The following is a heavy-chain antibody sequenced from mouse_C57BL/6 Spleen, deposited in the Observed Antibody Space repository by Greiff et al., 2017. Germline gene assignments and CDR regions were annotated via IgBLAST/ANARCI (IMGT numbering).Heavy chain of an antibody. J-gene: IGHJ4*01. Sequence: EVKLMESGPELVKPGASVKISCKASGYSFTDYNMNWVKQSNGKSLEWIGVINPNYGTTSYNQKFKGKATLTVDQSSSTAYMQLNSLTSEDSAVYYCARNGYSSYAMDYWGQGTSVTVSS. CDR3: ARNGYSSYAMDY. CDR1: GYSFTDYN. CDR2: INPNYGTT. D-gene: IGHD2-3*01. V-gene: IGHV1-39*01.